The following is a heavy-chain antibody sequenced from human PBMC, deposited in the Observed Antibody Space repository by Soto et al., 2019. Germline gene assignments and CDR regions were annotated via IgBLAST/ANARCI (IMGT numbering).Heavy chain of an antibody. CDR3: AGGPGVARNY. CDR1: GGSISSGGYS. V-gene: IGHV4-30-2*01. Sequence: PSETLSLTCAVSGGSISSGGYSWTWIRQPPRKGLEWIGYIYHSGSTYYNPSLKSRVTISVDRSKNQFSLKLSSVTAADTAVYYCAGGPGVARNYWGQGTLVTVSS. J-gene: IGHJ4*02. CDR2: IYHSGST. D-gene: IGHD5-12*01.